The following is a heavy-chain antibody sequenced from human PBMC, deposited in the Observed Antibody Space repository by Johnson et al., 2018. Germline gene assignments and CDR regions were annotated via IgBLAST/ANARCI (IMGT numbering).Heavy chain of an antibody. V-gene: IGHV4-39*07. D-gene: IGHD3-10*01. Sequence: QVQLQESGPGLVKPSETLSLTCTVSGGSISSSSYYWGWIRQPPGQGLEWIGSIYYSGNTYYNPSLKSRVTIPVDVSKNQFSLKVRSVTAADTAVYYCARDGGSYLYWGQGTLVNVSS. CDR1: GGSISSSSYY. CDR2: IYYSGNT. J-gene: IGHJ4*02. CDR3: ARDGGSYLY.